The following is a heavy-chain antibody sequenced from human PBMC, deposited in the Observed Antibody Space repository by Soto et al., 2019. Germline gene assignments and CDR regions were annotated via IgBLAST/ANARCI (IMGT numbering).Heavy chain of an antibody. V-gene: IGHV3-53*01. CDR3: AIVRQRSSCIDF. CDR1: GFTVSSNY. D-gene: IGHD6-13*01. J-gene: IGHJ4*02. Sequence: GGSLRLSCAASGFTVSSNYMSWVRQAPGKGLEWVSVIYSGGSTYYADSVKGRFTISRDNSKNTLYLQMNSLRAEDTAVYYCAIVRQRSSCIDFWGPGTLVSGSS. CDR2: IYSGGST.